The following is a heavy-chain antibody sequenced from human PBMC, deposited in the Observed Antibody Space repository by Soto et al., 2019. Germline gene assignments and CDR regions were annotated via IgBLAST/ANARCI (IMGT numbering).Heavy chain of an antibody. Sequence: QVQLVQSGTEVKRPGSSVKVSCKASGDTFSSYTIIWVRQAPGQGLEWMGRIIPILGVANSTQKFQGRVTFTADKSTKTAYMELSSLKSDDTAIYYCARGLGIVATIKTGVNFDLRGRGTLVTVSS. J-gene: IGHJ2*01. V-gene: IGHV1-69*02. CDR2: IIPILGVA. CDR1: GDTFSSYT. D-gene: IGHD5-12*01. CDR3: ARGLGIVATIKTGVNFDL.